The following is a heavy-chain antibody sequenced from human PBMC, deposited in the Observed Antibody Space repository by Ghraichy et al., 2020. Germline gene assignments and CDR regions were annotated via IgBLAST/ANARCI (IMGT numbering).Heavy chain of an antibody. CDR1: GFTFSSYG. CDR2: IWYDGSNK. V-gene: IGHV3-33*01. J-gene: IGHJ4*02. CDR3: ASDMVAATFDY. D-gene: IGHD2-15*01. Sequence: GGSLRLSCAASGFTFSSYGMHWVRQAPGKGLEWVAVIWYDGSNKYYADSVKGRFTISRDNSKNTLYLQMNSLRAEDTAVYYCASDMVAATFDYWGQGTLVTVSS.